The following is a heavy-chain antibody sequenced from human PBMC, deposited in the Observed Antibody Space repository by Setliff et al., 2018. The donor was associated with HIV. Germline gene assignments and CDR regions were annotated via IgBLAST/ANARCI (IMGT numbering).Heavy chain of an antibody. D-gene: IGHD1-1*01. Sequence: GESLRLSCAASGFTFSNAWMSWVRQAPGKGLEWVGRIKTRTEGGTTDYAAPVKGRFTISRDDSKNTLYLQMNSLKTEDTAMYYCTGSVWNPGHWGQGSLGTVSS. CDR3: TGSVWNPGH. CDR1: GFTFSNAW. V-gene: IGHV3-15*01. CDR2: IKTRTEGGTT. J-gene: IGHJ4*02.